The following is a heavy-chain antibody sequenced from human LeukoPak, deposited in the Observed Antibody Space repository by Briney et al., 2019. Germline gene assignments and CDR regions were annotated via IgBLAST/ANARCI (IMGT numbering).Heavy chain of an antibody. CDR1: GYTFTSYG. CDR2: MNPNSGNT. J-gene: IGHJ6*02. V-gene: IGHV1-8*02. Sequence: ASVKVSCKASGYTFTSYGISWVRQATGQGLEWMGWMNPNSGNTGYAQEFQGRVTMTRNTSISTAYMELSSLRSEDTAVYYCARGHDSSGYYPWYYYYYGMDVWGQGTTVTVSS. D-gene: IGHD3-22*01. CDR3: ARGHDSSGYYPWYYYYYGMDV.